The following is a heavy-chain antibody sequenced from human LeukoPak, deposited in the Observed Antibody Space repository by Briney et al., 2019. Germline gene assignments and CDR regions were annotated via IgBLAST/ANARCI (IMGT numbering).Heavy chain of an antibody. J-gene: IGHJ4*02. CDR3: ARDYNWNFDY. D-gene: IGHD1-20*01. Sequence: PSETLSLTCSVSGGSISSYYWSWIRQPPGKGLEWIGYIYYGGSTNSNPSIKSQVTISANTSKNLFFLKLSSVTATDTAVYYCARDYNWNFDYWGQGTLVTVSS. CDR2: IYYGGST. V-gene: IGHV4-59*01. CDR1: GGSISSYY.